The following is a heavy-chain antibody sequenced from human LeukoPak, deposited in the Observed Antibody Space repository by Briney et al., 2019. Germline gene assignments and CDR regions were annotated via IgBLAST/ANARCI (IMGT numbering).Heavy chain of an antibody. J-gene: IGHJ3*01. CDR2: FSATDGSA. D-gene: IGHD6-13*01. CDR1: GFTFSSYA. V-gene: IGHV3-23*01. Sequence: GGSLRLSCAASGFTFSSYAMTWVRQAPGKGLEWVSAFSATDGSAQYAESVKGRFTISRDNSKNRLYLQMNSLRAEDTAVYYCAKARIAAAGTGAFDVWGQGTMVPVSS. CDR3: AKARIAAAGTGAFDV.